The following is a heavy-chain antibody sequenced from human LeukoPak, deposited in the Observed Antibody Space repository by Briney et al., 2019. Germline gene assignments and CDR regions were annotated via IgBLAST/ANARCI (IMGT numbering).Heavy chain of an antibody. Sequence: PSETLSLSCIVSGGSIRTYSWNWIRQSPGKGLEWIGYISHSGTTSYRSSLKSRVTISVDTSKNQLSLKLASVTAADTAVYFCARWDDSAWAFGSWGPGTLVTVSS. J-gene: IGHJ4*02. CDR2: ISHSGTT. CDR1: GGSIRTYS. D-gene: IGHD6-19*01. V-gene: IGHV4-59*08. CDR3: ARWDDSAWAFGS.